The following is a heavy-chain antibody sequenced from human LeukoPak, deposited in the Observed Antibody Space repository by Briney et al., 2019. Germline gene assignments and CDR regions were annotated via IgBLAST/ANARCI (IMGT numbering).Heavy chain of an antibody. CDR2: ISSSGSTI. CDR1: GFTFSDYY. V-gene: IGHV3-11*01. D-gene: IGHD2-2*02. CDR3: ASKLGYCSSTSCYNAQYNWFDP. Sequence: GGSLGLSCAASGFTFSDYYMSWIRQAPGKGLEWVSYISSSGSTIYYADSVKGRFTISRDNAKNSLYLQMNSLRAEDTAVYYCASKLGYCSSTSCYNAQYNWFDPWGQGTLVTVSS. J-gene: IGHJ5*02.